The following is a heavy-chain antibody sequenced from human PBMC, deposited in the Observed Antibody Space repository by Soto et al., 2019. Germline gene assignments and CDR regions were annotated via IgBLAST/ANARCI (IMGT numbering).Heavy chain of an antibody. J-gene: IGHJ5*02. V-gene: IGHV5-10-1*01. CDR1: GYSFTSYR. CDR2: IDPSDSYT. Sequence: GESLKISCKGSGYSFTSYRISWVRQMPGKGLEWMGRIDPSDSYTNYSPSFQGHVTISADKSISTAYLQWSSLKASDTAMYYCARGRDGYNYPRYNWFDPWGQGTLVTVSS. CDR3: ARGRDGYNYPRYNWFDP. D-gene: IGHD5-12*01.